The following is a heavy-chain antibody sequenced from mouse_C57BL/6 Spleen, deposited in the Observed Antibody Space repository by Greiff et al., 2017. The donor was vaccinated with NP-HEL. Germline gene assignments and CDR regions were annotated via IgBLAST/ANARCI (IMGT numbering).Heavy chain of an antibody. D-gene: IGHD1-1*01. J-gene: IGHJ2*01. CDR3: ARDRDYGSFFDY. CDR2: ISYDGSN. Sequence: EVKLQESGPGLVKPSQSLSLTCSVTGYSITSGYYWNWIRQFPGNKLEWMGYISYDGSNNYNPSLKNRISITRDTSKNQFFLKLNSVTTEDTATYYCARDRDYGSFFDYWGQGTTLTVSS. V-gene: IGHV3-6*01. CDR1: GYSITSGYY.